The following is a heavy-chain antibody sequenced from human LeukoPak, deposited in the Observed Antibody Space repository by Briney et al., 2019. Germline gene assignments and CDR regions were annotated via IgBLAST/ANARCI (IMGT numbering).Heavy chain of an antibody. CDR1: GFTFSSYW. CDR2: INQAGTEK. J-gene: IGHJ4*02. V-gene: IGHV3-7*01. CDR3: AREYGAQLWFRGPFDY. Sequence: GGSLRLSCAASGFTFSSYWMHWVRQAPGKGLEWVANINQAGTEKYYVDSVKGRFTISRDNAKNSLYLQMNSLRAEDTAVYYCAREYGAQLWFRGPFDYWGQGTLVTVSS. D-gene: IGHD5-18*01.